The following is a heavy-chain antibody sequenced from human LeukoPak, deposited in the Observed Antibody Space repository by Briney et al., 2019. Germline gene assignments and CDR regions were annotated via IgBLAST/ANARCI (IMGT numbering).Heavy chain of an antibody. V-gene: IGHV4-61*01. CDR3: AKARVKVSYAFDI. CDR1: GGSVSSGSYY. CDR2: IYYSGST. Sequence: SETLSLTCTVSGGSVSSGSYYWSWIRQPPGKGLEWIGYIYYSGSTNYNPSLKSRVTISVDTSKNQFSLKLSPVTAADTAVYYCAKARVKVSYAFDIWGQGTMVTVSS. D-gene: IGHD5/OR15-5a*01. J-gene: IGHJ3*02.